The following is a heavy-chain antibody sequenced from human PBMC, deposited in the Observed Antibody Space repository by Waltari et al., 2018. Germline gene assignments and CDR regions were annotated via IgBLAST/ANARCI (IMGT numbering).Heavy chain of an antibody. J-gene: IGHJ4*02. D-gene: IGHD4-17*01. CDR1: GYTFTSYD. CDR2: MSSNRVNT. CDR3: ATGRDGDYGEPYYFDY. V-gene: IGHV1-8*03. Sequence: QVQLVQSGAEVKKPGASVKVVCKASGYTFTSYDINWVRQATGQGLVWMGWMSSNRVNTGYAPKFQGRVTSTRNTSISTAFMELSSLRSEDTAVYYCATGRDGDYGEPYYFDYWGQGTLVTVSS.